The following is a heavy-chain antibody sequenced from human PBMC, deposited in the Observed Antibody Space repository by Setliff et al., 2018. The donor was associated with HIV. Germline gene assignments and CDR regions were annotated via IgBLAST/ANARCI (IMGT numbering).Heavy chain of an antibody. CDR3: ARDGNIAPGYAFDI. J-gene: IGHJ3*02. CDR1: GYTFTGYY. D-gene: IGHD6-13*01. V-gene: IGHV1-2*04. CDR2: INPNSGGT. Sequence: ASVKVSCKASGYTFTGYYMHWVRQAPGQGLEWMGWINPNSGGTNFAQKFQGWVTMTRDTSISTAYMELSRLRSDDTAVYYCARDGNIAPGYAFDIWGQGTMVTVSS.